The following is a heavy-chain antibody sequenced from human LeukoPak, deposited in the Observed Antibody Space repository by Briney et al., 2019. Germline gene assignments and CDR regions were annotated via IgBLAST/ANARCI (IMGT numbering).Heavy chain of an antibody. CDR1: GFTFGDYA. V-gene: IGHV3-9*01. CDR3: AKDSGGGGFYFDF. Sequence: GGSLRLSCAASGFTFGDYAMHWVRQAPGKGLEWVSGISWNSGSIGYADSVKGRFTISRDNAKNTLYLQMNSLRPNDTALFYCAKDSGGGGFYFDFWGHGTLVTVSS. CDR2: ISWNSGSI. J-gene: IGHJ4*01. D-gene: IGHD5-12*01.